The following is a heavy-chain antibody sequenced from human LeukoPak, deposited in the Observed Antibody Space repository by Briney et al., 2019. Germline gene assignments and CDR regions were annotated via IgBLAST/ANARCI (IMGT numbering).Heavy chain of an antibody. CDR3: ATTTRSSWSPFDY. J-gene: IGHJ4*02. V-gene: IGHV3-48*04. D-gene: IGHD6-13*01. Sequence: GGSLRLSCVASGFNFYSFTMNWVRQAPGKGLEWVSYISSGGATIYYRDSVKGRFTISRDNAKNSLYLQMNNLRVEDSGVYYCATTTRSSWSPFDYWGQGTLVAVSS. CDR1: GFNFYSFT. CDR2: ISSGGATI.